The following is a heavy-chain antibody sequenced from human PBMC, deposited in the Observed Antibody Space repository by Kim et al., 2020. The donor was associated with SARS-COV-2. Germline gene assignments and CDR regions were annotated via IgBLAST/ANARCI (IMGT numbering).Heavy chain of an antibody. D-gene: IGHD5-18*01. V-gene: IGHV3-48*02. CDR1: GFTFSSYS. CDR3: AREGYSYGANYYYCGMDV. CDR2: ISSSSSTI. J-gene: IGHJ6*01. Sequence: GGSLRLSCAASGFTFSSYSMNWVRQAPGKGLEWVSYISSSSSTIYYADSVKGRFTISRDNAKNSLYLQMNSLRDEDTAVYYCAREGYSYGANYYYCGMDVWGEGATVTVSS.